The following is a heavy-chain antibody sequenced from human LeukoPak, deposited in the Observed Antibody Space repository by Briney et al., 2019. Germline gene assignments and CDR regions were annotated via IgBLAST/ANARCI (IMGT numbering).Heavy chain of an antibody. CDR1: TFTFSSYA. CDR2: ISAGADST. V-gene: IGHV3-23*01. D-gene: IGHD4-17*01. CDR3: ARGAYGDYDS. Sequence: GGSLRLSRAASTFTFSSYAMSWVRQAPGKGLEWVSAISAGADSTYYGDSVQGRFTISRDKSKNTLFLQMSGLRAEDTAVYFCARGAYGDYDSWGQGTLVTVSS. J-gene: IGHJ5*01.